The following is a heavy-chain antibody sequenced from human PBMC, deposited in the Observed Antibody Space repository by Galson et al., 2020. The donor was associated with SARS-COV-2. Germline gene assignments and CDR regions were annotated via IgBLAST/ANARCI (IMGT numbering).Heavy chain of an antibody. CDR3: ARAGGGSYYAAFDY. D-gene: IGHD1-26*01. Sequence: TGGSLRLSCAASGFTFSSYAMHWVRQAPGKGLEWVAVISYDGSNKYYADSVKGRFTISRDNSKNTLYLQMNSLRAEDTAGYYWARAGGGSYYAAFDYWGQGTLVTVSS. CDR2: ISYDGSNK. CDR1: GFTFSSYA. J-gene: IGHJ4*02. V-gene: IGHV3-30-3*01.